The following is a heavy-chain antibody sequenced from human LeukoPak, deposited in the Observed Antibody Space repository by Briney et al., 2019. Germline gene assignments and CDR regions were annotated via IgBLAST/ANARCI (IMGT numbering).Heavy chain of an antibody. CDR1: GFTFSSYA. CDR2: ISYDGGNK. Sequence: PGGSLRLSCAASGFTFSSYAMHWVRQAPGKGLEWVAVISYDGGNKYYADSVKDRFTISRDNSKNTLYLQMNSLRAEDTAVYYCAKAGGGNTGMSVDYWGQGALVTVSS. V-gene: IGHV3-30*04. J-gene: IGHJ4*02. CDR3: AKAGGGNTGMSVDY. D-gene: IGHD5-18*01.